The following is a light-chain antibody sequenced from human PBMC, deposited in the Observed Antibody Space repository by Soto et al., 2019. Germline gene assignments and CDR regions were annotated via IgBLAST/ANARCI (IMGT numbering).Light chain of an antibody. J-gene: IGKJ1*01. CDR3: QHYNSYSEA. CDR1: QTISSW. V-gene: IGKV1-5*03. Sequence: DIQMTQSPSTLSGSVGDRVTITCRARQTISSWLAWYQQKPGKAHKLMSYKASTLKSGVPSRFSGSGSGTEFTLTISSLQPDDFATYYGQHYNSYSEAFGQGTKVEL. CDR2: KAS.